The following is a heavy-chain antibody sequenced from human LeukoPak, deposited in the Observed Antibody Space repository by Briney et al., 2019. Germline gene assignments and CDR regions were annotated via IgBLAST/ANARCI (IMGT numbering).Heavy chain of an antibody. D-gene: IGHD5-18*01. J-gene: IGHJ4*02. CDR2: IYYSGST. Sequence: SETLSLTCTVSGGSISSYYWSWIRQPPGKGLEWIVYIYYSGSTNYNPSLKSRVTISVDTSKNQFSLKMRSVTAADTAVYYCARDRRDTSMVWDYWGQGTLVTVSS. CDR1: GGSISSYY. CDR3: ARDRRDTSMVWDY. V-gene: IGHV4-59*01.